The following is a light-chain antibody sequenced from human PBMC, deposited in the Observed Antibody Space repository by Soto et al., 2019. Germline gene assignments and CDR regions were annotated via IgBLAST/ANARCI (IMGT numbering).Light chain of an antibody. CDR3: CSYAGSSTLWV. Sequence: QSALTQPASVSGSPGQSITISCTGTSSDVGSYNLVSWYQQHPGKAPKLMIYEVSKRPSGVSNRFSGSKSGNTASLTISGLQAEDEAEYYCCSYAGSSTLWVFGGGTKLTVL. J-gene: IGLJ3*02. CDR2: EVS. V-gene: IGLV2-23*02. CDR1: SSDVGSYNL.